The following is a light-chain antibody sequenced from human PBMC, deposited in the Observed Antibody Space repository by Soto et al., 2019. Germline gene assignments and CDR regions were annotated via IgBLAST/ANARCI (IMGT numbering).Light chain of an antibody. J-gene: IGKJ5*01. Sequence: IGLTQYPATLSLSPGERATLSCRASQSVSSNLAWYQQKPGQAPRLLIYGASTRATGIPARFSGSGSGTEFTLTFSSLQSEDFAVYSCQQYNNWPITFGKGTLLEV. V-gene: IGKV3-15*01. CDR1: QSVSSN. CDR3: QQYNNWPIT. CDR2: GAS.